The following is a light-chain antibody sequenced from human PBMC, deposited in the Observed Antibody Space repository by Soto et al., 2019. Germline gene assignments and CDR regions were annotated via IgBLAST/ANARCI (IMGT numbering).Light chain of an antibody. CDR1: SSDVGGYNF. V-gene: IGLV2-8*01. Sequence: QSALTQPPSASGSPGQSVTISCTGTSSDVGGYNFVSWYQQHPGKAPKLMIYEVSERPPGVPDRFSGSKSGNTASLTVSGRQAEDDADYYCSSYAGSSIVVFGGGTKLTVL. CDR2: EVS. CDR3: SSYAGSSIVV. J-gene: IGLJ2*01.